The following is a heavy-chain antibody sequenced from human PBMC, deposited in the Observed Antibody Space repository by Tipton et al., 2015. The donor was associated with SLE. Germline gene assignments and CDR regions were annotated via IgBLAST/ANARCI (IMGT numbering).Heavy chain of an antibody. D-gene: IGHD2-8*01. V-gene: IGHV4-31*03. CDR3: ARPDTNYGRNWFDP. CDR1: GGSIISGAYY. J-gene: IGHJ5*02. CDR2: IFYSGST. Sequence: TLSLTCTVSGGSIISGAYYWSWIRQHPGKGLEWIGYIFYSGSTYYNPSLRSRLTISVDTSQNQFSLKLSSVTAADTAVYYCARPDTNYGRNWFDPWGQGTLVTVSS.